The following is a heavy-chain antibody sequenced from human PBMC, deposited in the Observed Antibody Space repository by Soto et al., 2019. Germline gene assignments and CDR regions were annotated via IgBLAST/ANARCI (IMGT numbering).Heavy chain of an antibody. CDR3: ARHRNWFDP. V-gene: IGHV2-5*02. Sequence: QITLKESGPTLVKPTQTLTLTCTFSGFSLDTSGVAVGWIRQPPGKALEWLALIFWDDAKRYNPSLQRRLSVSRGTSENQVVFTMTNMDPLDTATYYCARHRNWFDPWGQGALVTVSS. CDR2: IFWDDAK. CDR1: GFSLDTSGVA. J-gene: IGHJ5*02.